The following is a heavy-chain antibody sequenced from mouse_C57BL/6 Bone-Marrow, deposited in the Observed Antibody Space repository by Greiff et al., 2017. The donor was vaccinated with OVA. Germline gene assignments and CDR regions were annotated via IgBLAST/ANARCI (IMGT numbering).Heavy chain of an antibody. J-gene: IGHJ1*03. CDR3: ARRDYYGSSYYWYFDV. CDR2: IYPRSGNT. D-gene: IGHD1-1*01. CDR1: GYTFTSYG. V-gene: IGHV1-81*01. Sequence: VQLQESGAELARPGASVKLSCKASGYTFTSYGISWVKQRTGQGLEWIGEIYPRSGNTYYNEKFKGKATLTADKSSSTAYMELRSLTSEDSAVYFCARRDYYGSSYYWYFDVWGTGTTVTGSS.